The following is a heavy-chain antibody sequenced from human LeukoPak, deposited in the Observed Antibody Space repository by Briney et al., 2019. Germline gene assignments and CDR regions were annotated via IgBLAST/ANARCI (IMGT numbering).Heavy chain of an antibody. CDR3: AKDRMTTDYFDY. V-gene: IGHV3-30*04. D-gene: IGHD4-11*01. CDR1: GFSFSRYA. CDR2: ISYDGSNT. J-gene: IGHJ4*02. Sequence: GGSLRLSCAASGFSFSRYAVHWVRQAPGKGLEWVAVISYDGSNTYLADSVKGRFTISRGNSKNTLYLQMNSLRAEDTAVYYCAKDRMTTDYFDYWGQGTLVTVSS.